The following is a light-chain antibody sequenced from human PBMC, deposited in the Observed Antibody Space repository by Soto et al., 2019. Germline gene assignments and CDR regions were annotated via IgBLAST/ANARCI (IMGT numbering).Light chain of an antibody. CDR2: HTS. J-gene: IGKJ1*01. CDR3: QQYNTYSWT. Sequence: ITKSPATVALYTGQSATLSCRVSQSISGNLAWYQQKPGLAPRLLIYHTSTSLQSGVPSRFSGSGSGTEFTLTIGSLQPDDFATYYCQQYNTYSWTFGQGSKVDIK. V-gene: IGKV3-15*01. CDR1: QSISGN.